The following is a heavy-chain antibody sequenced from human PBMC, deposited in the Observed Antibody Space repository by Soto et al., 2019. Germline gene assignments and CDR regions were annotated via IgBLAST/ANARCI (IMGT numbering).Heavy chain of an antibody. V-gene: IGHV4-34*01. D-gene: IGHD3-10*01. J-gene: IGHJ6*02. CDR1: GGSFSGYY. CDR2: INHSGST. Sequence: QVQLQQWGAGLLKPSETLSLTCAVYGGSFSGYYWSWIRQPPGKGLEWIGEINHSGSTNYNPSLKSRVTISVDTSKNQFSLKLSSVTAADTAVYYCASVMGYGSGSYYYYYGMDVWGQGTTVTVSS. CDR3: ASVMGYGSGSYYYYYGMDV.